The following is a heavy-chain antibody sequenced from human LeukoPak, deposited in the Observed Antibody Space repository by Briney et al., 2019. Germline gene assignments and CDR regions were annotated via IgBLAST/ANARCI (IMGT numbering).Heavy chain of an antibody. V-gene: IGHV4-59*08. J-gene: IGHJ4*02. CDR3: ARGGYSSGYYYFDY. CDR1: GGSVSSYY. CDR2: IYFSGST. D-gene: IGHD3-22*01. Sequence: SETLSLTCSVSGGSVSSYYWSWIRRFPGKGLEWIGYIYFSGSTSYNPSLESRVTISLDTSPNQFSLKLSSVTAADTAVYYCARGGYSSGYYYFDYWGQGTLVTVSS.